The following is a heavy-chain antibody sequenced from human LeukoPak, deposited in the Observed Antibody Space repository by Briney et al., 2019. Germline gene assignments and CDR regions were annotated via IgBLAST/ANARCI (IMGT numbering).Heavy chain of an antibody. V-gene: IGHV4-59*01. CDR1: GGSISSYY. CDR2: IYYSGST. J-gene: IGHJ4*02. Sequence: PSETLSFTCTVAGGSISSYYWSWLRQPAGKGLEWGGNIYYSGSTNYNPSLKGRVTISVDKSKNQFSLQRSSVNAADTAVYYCSTRSSYYFDYWGQGTLVTVSS. D-gene: IGHD6-13*01. CDR3: STRSSYYFDY.